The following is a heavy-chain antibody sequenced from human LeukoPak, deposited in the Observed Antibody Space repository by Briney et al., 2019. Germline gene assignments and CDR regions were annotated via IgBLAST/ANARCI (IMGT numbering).Heavy chain of an antibody. CDR1: GGSISSGSYY. CDR2: IFTSGST. Sequence: SGTLSLTCTVSGGSISSGSYYWNWIRQPAGKGLEWIGRIFTSGSTNYNPSLKSRVTISVDTSKNQFSLQLSSVTAADTAVYSCARGDTYYYYMDVWGKGTTVTVSS. V-gene: IGHV4-61*02. CDR3: ARGDTYYYYMDV. J-gene: IGHJ6*03.